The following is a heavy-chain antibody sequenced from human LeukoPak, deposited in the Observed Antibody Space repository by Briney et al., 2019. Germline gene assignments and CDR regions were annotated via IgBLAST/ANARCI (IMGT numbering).Heavy chain of an antibody. CDR2: ISDDSSFT. CDR1: GLRFRSYA. D-gene: IGHD2-2*01. V-gene: IGHV3-21*04. CDR3: ASIGYCSSTSCAPIP. Sequence: GGSLRLSCVASGLRFRSYAMNWVRQAPGKGLECISTISDDSSFTYYADSVKGRFTISRDNAKNSLYLQMNSLRAEDTALYHCASIGYCSSTSCAPIPWGQGTLVTVSS. J-gene: IGHJ5*02.